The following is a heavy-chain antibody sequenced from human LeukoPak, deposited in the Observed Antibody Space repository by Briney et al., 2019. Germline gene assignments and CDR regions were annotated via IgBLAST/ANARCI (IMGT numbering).Heavy chain of an antibody. Sequence: ASVKVSCKASGGTFSSYAISWVRQAPGQGLEWMGRIIPILGIANYAQKFQGRVTITADKSTSTAYMELSSLGSEDTAVYYCARDVTMDGGYYFDYWGQGTLVTVSS. J-gene: IGHJ4*02. CDR2: IIPILGIA. V-gene: IGHV1-69*04. CDR1: GGTFSSYA. CDR3: ARDVTMDGGYYFDY. D-gene: IGHD3-10*01.